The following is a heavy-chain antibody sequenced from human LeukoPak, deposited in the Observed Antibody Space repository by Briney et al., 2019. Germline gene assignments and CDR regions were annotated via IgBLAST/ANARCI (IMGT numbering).Heavy chain of an antibody. CDR2: FFLKGGT. D-gene: IGHD3/OR15-3a*01. Sequence: SETLSLTCTVSGYSITSAYYWGWIRQPPGKGLEWIGSFFLKGGTYYNPSLKSRVTISVDTSKNQFSLTLSSVTAADTAVYYCARGGLISLANTPLGAFDIWGQGTMVSVSS. CDR1: GYSITSAYY. CDR3: ARGGLISLANTPLGAFDI. V-gene: IGHV4-38-2*02. J-gene: IGHJ3*02.